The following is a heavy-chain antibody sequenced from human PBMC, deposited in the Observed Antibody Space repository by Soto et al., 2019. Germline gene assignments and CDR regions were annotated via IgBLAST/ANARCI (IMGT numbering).Heavy chain of an antibody. V-gene: IGHV3-30*03. J-gene: IGHJ4*02. CDR3: AVPAIRDYFDN. Sequence: PGGSLRLSCAASGFTVSSNYMSWVRQGPGKGLEWVATRSYDGSKKNYGDSAKGRFTISRDNSKNTLYLEMNSLRAEDTAVYHCAVPAIRDYFDNWGQGTLVTVSS. CDR1: GFTVSSNY. D-gene: IGHD2-21*02. CDR2: RSYDGSKK.